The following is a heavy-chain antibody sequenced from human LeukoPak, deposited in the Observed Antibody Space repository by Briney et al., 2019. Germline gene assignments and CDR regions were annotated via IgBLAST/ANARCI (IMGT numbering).Heavy chain of an antibody. V-gene: IGHV5-51*01. CDR2: IYPGDSDI. CDR1: GYSFTNYW. CDR3: XXXXXXXERWLDP. J-gene: IGHJ5*02. Sequence: GESLKISCKGSGYSFTNYWIGWVRQMPGKGLEWMGIIYPGDSDIRYSPSFQGQVTISADKSTTTAYLQWSSLKASDSAMYYCXXXXXXXERWLDPWGQGTXXT.